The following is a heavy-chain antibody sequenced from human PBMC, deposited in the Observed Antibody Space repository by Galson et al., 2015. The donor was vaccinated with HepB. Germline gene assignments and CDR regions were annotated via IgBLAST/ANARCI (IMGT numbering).Heavy chain of an antibody. V-gene: IGHV4-39*01. CDR1: GGSIRSSSYY. CDR2: IYYSGST. J-gene: IGHJ4*02. Sequence: ETLSLTCTVSGGSIRSSSYYWGWIRQPPGKGLEWIGSIYYSGSTYYNPSLKSRVTISVDTSKNQFSLKLSSVTAADTAVYYCARLDGEDSSWHIDYWGQGTLVTVSS. CDR3: ARLDGEDSSWHIDY. D-gene: IGHD6-13*01.